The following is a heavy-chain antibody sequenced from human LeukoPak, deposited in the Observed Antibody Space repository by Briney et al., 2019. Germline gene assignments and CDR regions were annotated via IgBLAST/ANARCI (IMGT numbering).Heavy chain of an antibody. J-gene: IGHJ4*02. CDR1: GFTSTNYW. CDR2: IKQDGSEK. D-gene: IGHD5-12*01. V-gene: IGHV3-7*05. CDR3: ASHSAYGRGSY. Sequence: PGGSLRLSCAASGFTSTNYWMSWVRQAPGKGLEWVANIKQDGSEKYYVDSVKGRFTISRDNAKDSLYLQMNSLRAEDTALYYCASHSAYGRGSYWGQGTLVTVSS.